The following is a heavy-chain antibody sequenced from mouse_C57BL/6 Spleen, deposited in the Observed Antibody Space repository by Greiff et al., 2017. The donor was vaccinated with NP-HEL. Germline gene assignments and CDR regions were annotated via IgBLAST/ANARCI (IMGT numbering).Heavy chain of an antibody. Sequence: DVHLVESGGGLVKPGGSLKLSCAASGFTFSSYTMSWVRQTPEKRLEWVATISGGGGNTYYPDSVKGRFTISRDNAKNTLYLQMSSLRSEDTALYYCARHRYDYDAFDYWGQGTTLTVSS. CDR2: ISGGGGNT. V-gene: IGHV5-9*01. D-gene: IGHD2-4*01. CDR3: ARHRYDYDAFDY. J-gene: IGHJ2*01. CDR1: GFTFSSYT.